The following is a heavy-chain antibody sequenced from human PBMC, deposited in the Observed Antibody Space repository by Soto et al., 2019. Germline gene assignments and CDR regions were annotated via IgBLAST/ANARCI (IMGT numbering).Heavy chain of an antibody. Sequence: SETLSLTCAVYGGSFSGYYWSWIRQPPGKGLEWIGEINHSGSTNYNPSLKSRVTISVDTSKNQFSLRMNSMIAADTAVYYCARADPDASVGYWGQGTLVTVSS. CDR1: GGSFSGYY. CDR3: ARADPDASVGY. D-gene: IGHD2-15*01. V-gene: IGHV4-34*01. CDR2: INHSGST. J-gene: IGHJ4*02.